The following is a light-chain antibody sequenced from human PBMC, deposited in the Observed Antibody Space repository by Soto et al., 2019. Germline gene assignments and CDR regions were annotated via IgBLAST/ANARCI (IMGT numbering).Light chain of an antibody. J-gene: IGKJ2*01. CDR1: ETISSNY. CDR2: AAS. CDR3: QQSFDSSFT. Sequence: DIQMTQSPSSLSASVGDRVSFTCRTSETISSNYLNWYQQHPGQAPKLLIYAASIVQSGVSARFSGSGSGTQFTLTISSVQPEDSATYFCQQSFDSSFTFGQGTKLEI. V-gene: IGKV1-39*01.